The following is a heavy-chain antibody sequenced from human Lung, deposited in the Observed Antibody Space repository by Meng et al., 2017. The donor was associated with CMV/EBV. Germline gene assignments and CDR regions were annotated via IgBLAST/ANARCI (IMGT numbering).Heavy chain of an antibody. J-gene: IGHJ4*02. V-gene: IGHV3-30*04. Sequence: GGSXRLXCAASGFIFSNYALYWVRQAPGKGLESVAVISSDGANKLTADSVEGGFTISRDNSKNTLYLELSSLRAEDTAVYYCARDRIRRAEVVAGHAGYWXKGTLVTVSS. CDR1: GFIFSNYA. CDR2: ISSDGANK. D-gene: IGHD6-19*01. CDR3: ARDRIRRAEVVAGHAGY.